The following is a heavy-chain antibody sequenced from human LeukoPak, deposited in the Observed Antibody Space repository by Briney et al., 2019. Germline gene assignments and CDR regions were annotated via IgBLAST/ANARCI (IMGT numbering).Heavy chain of an antibody. CDR1: RFTFDKYS. CDR3: ARVVWGQLTYFFDY. V-gene: IGHV3-21*01. Sequence: GGSLRLSCAASRFTFDKYSMIWVRQAPGKGLEWVSSISKSSSYINYADSVKGRFTISRDNAQNSLYLQMNSLRAEDTAVYYCARVVWGQLTYFFDYWGQGTLVTVSS. D-gene: IGHD3-16*01. CDR2: ISKSSSYI. J-gene: IGHJ4*02.